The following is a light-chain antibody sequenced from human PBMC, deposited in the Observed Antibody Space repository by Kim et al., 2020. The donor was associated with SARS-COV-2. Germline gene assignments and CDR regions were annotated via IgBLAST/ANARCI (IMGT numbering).Light chain of an antibody. J-gene: IGKJ2*01. CDR2: GAS. Sequence: SLSPGERATLSCRASQSVAGHLAWYQQKPGQAPRPLVYGASTRAAGVPARISGSGSGTEFTLTISSLQSEDFAVYYCQQYNNWPLTFGQGTKLEI. CDR3: QQYNNWPLT. CDR1: QSVAGH. V-gene: IGKV3-15*01.